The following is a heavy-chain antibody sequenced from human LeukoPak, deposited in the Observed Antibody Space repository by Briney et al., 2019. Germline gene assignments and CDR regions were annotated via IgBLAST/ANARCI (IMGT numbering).Heavy chain of an antibody. D-gene: IGHD3-9*01. CDR3: ASPGVLTGYPLAS. CDR1: GYTFTGYC. V-gene: IGHV1-2*02. Sequence: GASVKVSCKASGYTFTGYCMHWVRQAPGQGLEWMGWINPNSGGTNYAQKFQGRVTMTRDTSISTAYMELSRLRSDDTAVYYCASPGVLTGYPLASWGQGTLVTVSS. J-gene: IGHJ5*02. CDR2: INPNSGGT.